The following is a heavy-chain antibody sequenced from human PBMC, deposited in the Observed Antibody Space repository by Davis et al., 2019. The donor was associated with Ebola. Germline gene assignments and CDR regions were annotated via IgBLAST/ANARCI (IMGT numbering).Heavy chain of an antibody. J-gene: IGHJ3*02. D-gene: IGHD1-7*01. V-gene: IGHV3-11*04. CDR3: AKGGYGPNYDAFDI. CDR1: AFTTSHYD. CDR2: ISSSGSTI. Sequence: GGSLRLSCAVSAFTTSHYDMRRSREAPGQGVKLVSYISSSGSTIYYADSVKGRFTISRDNSKNTLYLQMNSLRAEDTAVHYCAKGGYGPNYDAFDIWGQGTTVTVSS.